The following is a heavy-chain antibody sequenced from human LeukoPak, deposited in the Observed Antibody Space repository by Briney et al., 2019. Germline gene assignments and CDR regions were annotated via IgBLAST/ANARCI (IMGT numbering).Heavy chain of an antibody. Sequence: SETLSLTCTVSGGSISSGSYYWSWIRQPAGKGLEWIGRIYTSGSTNYNPSLKSRVTISVDTSKNQFSPKLSSVTAADTAVYYCARDRALLWFGEFDSYNWFDPWGQGTLVTVSS. J-gene: IGHJ5*02. CDR1: GGSISSGSYY. CDR3: ARDRALLWFGEFDSYNWFDP. D-gene: IGHD3-10*01. CDR2: IYTSGST. V-gene: IGHV4-61*02.